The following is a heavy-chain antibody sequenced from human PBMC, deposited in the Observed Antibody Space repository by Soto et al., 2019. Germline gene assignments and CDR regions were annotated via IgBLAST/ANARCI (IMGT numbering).Heavy chain of an antibody. Sequence: GGSLTLSCASSGFTFSYYSMSWVRQAPGKGLEWVSAIGGTADATHYADSVKGRFTISRDNSKNTLFLQLKSVESDDTAVYYCAKDAVPYNGRWDWFDTWGQGTLVTVSS. CDR1: GFTFSYYS. D-gene: IGHD1-26*01. J-gene: IGHJ5*02. CDR2: IGGTADAT. V-gene: IGHV3-23*01. CDR3: AKDAVPYNGRWDWFDT.